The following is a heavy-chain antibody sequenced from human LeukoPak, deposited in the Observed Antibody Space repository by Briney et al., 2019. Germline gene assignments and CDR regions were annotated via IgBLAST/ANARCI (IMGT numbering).Heavy chain of an antibody. CDR3: AKDQSIVGADFDY. CDR1: GFTFSSYG. Sequence: PGRSLRLSCAASGFTFSSYGMSWVRQAPGKGLEWVSAISGSGGSTYYADSVKGRFTISRDNSKNTLYLQMNSLRAEDTAVYYCAKDQSIVGADFDYWGQGTLVTVSS. V-gene: IGHV3-23*01. J-gene: IGHJ4*02. D-gene: IGHD1-26*01. CDR2: ISGSGGST.